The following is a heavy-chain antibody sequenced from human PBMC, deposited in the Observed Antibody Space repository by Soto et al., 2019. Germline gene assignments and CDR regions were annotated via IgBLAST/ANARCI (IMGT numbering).Heavy chain of an antibody. CDR2: ISGSGGST. J-gene: IGHJ4*02. D-gene: IGHD3-16*01. CDR1: GFTFSSYA. Sequence: EVQLLESGGGLVQPGGSLRLSCAASGFTFSSYAMSWVRQAPGKGLEWVSAISGSGGSTYYADSVKGRFTISRDNSKNTLYLQMNSLRAEDTAVYYCAMEMITFGGVTDATPFDYWGQGTLVTVSS. V-gene: IGHV3-23*01. CDR3: AMEMITFGGVTDATPFDY.